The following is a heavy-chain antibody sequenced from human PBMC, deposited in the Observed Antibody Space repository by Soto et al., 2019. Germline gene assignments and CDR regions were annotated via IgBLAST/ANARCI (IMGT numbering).Heavy chain of an antibody. CDR1: GGSISSYY. CDR2: IYYSGST. Sequence: SETLSLTCTVSGGSISSYYWSWIRQPPGRGLEWIGYIYYSGSTNYNPSLKSRVTISVDTSKNQFSLKLSSVTAADTAVYYCARGSMIAAAGTSWFDPWGQGTLVTVSS. V-gene: IGHV4-59*01. D-gene: IGHD6-13*01. J-gene: IGHJ5*02. CDR3: ARGSMIAAAGTSWFDP.